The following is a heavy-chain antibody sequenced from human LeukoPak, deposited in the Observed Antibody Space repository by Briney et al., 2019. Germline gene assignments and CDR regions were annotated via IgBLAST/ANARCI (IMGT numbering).Heavy chain of an antibody. Sequence: PGGSLRLSCAASGFTFSTYSIDWVRQAPGKGLEWISYISWSSTTTYADSVRGRFTISRDNAKNSLYLQMNSLRAEDTAIYYCARVVTGRGSYNDYWGQGTLVTVSS. D-gene: IGHD1-26*01. V-gene: IGHV3-48*04. CDR2: ISWSSTTT. CDR3: ARVVTGRGSYNDY. J-gene: IGHJ4*02. CDR1: GFTFSTYS.